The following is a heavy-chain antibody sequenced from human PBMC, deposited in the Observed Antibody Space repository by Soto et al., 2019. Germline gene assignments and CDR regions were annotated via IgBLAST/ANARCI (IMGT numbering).Heavy chain of an antibody. V-gene: IGHV4-59*08. CDR1: GGSISSYY. CDR3: ARLGYDILTGYSPNYYYYMDV. Sequence: SETLSLTCTVSGGSISSYYWSWIRQPPGKGLEWIGYIYYSGSTNYNPSLKSRVTISVDTSKNQFSLKLSSVTAADTAVYYCARLGYDILTGYSPNYYYYMDVWGKGTTVTVSS. J-gene: IGHJ6*03. D-gene: IGHD3-9*01. CDR2: IYYSGST.